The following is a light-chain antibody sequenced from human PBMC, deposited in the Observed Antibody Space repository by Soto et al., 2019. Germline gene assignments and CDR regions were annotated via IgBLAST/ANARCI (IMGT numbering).Light chain of an antibody. CDR1: SSDVGGYNY. Sequence: QSALTQPASVSGSPGQSITISCTGTSSDVGGYNYVSWYQRHPGRAPKLIIYEVSNRPSGVSNRFSGSRSGHTASLTISGLQAEDEADYYWSLYTSSSTYVFGTGTKLTVL. J-gene: IGLJ1*01. CDR3: SLYTSSSTYV. CDR2: EVS. V-gene: IGLV2-14*01.